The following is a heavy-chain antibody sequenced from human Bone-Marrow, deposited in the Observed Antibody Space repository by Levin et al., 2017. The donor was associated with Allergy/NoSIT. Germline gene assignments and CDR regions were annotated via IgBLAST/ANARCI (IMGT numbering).Heavy chain of an antibody. CDR1: GFTFSSYA. CDR3: ATGSFDN. V-gene: IGHV3-23*05. CDR2: IHNSSGST. J-gene: IGHJ4*02. Sequence: GGSLRLSCAASGFTFSSYAMSWVRQAPGKGLEWVSSIHNSSGSTHYADSVKGRFTISRDNSKNTLYLQMNSLRPEDTALYYCATGSFDNWGQGTLVTVSS.